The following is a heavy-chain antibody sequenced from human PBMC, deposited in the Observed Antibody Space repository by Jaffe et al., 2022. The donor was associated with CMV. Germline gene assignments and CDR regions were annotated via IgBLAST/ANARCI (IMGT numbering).Heavy chain of an antibody. CDR1: GYTFTGYY. CDR3: ARDLVSLVVHYDFWSGSVSYTN. V-gene: IGHV1-2*02. D-gene: IGHD3-3*01. CDR2: INPNSGGT. J-gene: IGHJ4*02. Sequence: QVQLVQSGAEVKKPGASVKVSCKASGYTFTGYYMHWVRQAPGQGLEWMGWINPNSGGTNYAQKFQGRVTMTRDTSISTAYMELSRLRSDDTAVYYCARDLVSLVVHYDFWSGSVSYTNWGQGTLVTVSS.